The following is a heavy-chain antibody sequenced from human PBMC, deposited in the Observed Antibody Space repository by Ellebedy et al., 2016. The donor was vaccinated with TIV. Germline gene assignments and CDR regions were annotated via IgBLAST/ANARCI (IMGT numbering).Heavy chain of an antibody. V-gene: IGHV1-24*01. CDR3: TTILITMFNASRHDASDI. CDR2: FDPEDGET. J-gene: IGHJ3*02. D-gene: IGHD3-3*01. CDR1: GYTLTELS. Sequence: AASVKVSCKVSGYTLTELSMHWVRQAPGKGLEWMGGFDPEDGETIYAQKLQGRVTMTEDTSTDTAYMELSSLRSEDTAVYYCTTILITMFNASRHDASDIWGQGTMVTVSS.